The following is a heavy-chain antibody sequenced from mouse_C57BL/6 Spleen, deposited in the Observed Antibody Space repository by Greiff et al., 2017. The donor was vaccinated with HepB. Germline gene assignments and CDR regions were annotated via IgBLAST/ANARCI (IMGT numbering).Heavy chain of an antibody. J-gene: IGHJ2*01. D-gene: IGHD3-2*02. CDR3: ARPVDSSDYVRPNYFDY. V-gene: IGHV14-3*01. Sequence: VQLQESVAELVRPGASVKLSCTASGFNIKNTYMHWVKQRPEQGLEWIGRIDPANGNTKYAPKFQGKATITADTSSNTAYLQLSSLTSEDTAIYYCARPVDSSDYVRPNYFDYWGQGTTLTVSS. CDR2: IDPANGNT. CDR1: GFNIKNTY.